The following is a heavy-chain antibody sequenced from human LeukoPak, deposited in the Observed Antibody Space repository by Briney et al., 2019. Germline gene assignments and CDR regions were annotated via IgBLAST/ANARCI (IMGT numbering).Heavy chain of an antibody. CDR3: AKATSESSGYKFDS. Sequence: PGASLRLSCATSGFTFSGYAMNWVRLAPGKGLQWVSTITGSGARSYYADSVKGRFTISRGSSQNTLYLQMNSLRAEDTAVYYCAKATSESSGYKFDSWGQGTLVTVSS. J-gene: IGHJ4*02. D-gene: IGHD3-22*01. V-gene: IGHV3-23*01. CDR2: ITGSGARS. CDR1: GFTFSGYA.